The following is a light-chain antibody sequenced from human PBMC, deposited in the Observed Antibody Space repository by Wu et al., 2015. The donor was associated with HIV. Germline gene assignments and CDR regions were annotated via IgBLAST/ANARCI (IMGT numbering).Light chain of an antibody. V-gene: IGKV3-20*01. CDR1: QSVSSY. J-gene: IGKJ1*01. Sequence: EIVLTQSPATLSLSPGERATLSCRASQSVSSYLAWYQQKPGQAPRLLIYGASSRATGIPDRFSGSGSGTDFTLTISRLEPEDFAMYYCQQYGSSPQTFGQGTKVEIK. CDR2: GAS. CDR3: QQYGSSPQT.